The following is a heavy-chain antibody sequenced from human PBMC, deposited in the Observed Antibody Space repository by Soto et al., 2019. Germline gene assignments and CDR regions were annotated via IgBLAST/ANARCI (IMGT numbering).Heavy chain of an antibody. J-gene: IGHJ4*02. CDR1: GFTFSSYA. D-gene: IGHD5-12*01. V-gene: IGHV3-23*01. CDR2: INTSGGT. Sequence: GGSLRLSCAASGFTFSSYAMSWVRQAPGKGLEWVSVINTSGGTYYADSVKGRFTISRDNSKNTLYLQMNSLRAEDTAVYYCAKRVARPYFFDYWGQGTRVTVSS. CDR3: AKRVARPYFFDY.